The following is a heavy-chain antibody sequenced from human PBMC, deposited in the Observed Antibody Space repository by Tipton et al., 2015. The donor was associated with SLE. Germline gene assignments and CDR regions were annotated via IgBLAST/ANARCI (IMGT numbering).Heavy chain of an antibody. CDR2: IYYSGST. CDR1: GGSISSHY. D-gene: IGHD5-12*01. J-gene: IGHJ3*02. Sequence: TLSLTYTVSGGSISSHYWSWIRQPPGKGLEWIGYIYYSGSTNYNPSLKSRVTISVDTSKNQFSLKLSSVTAADTAVYYCASGADIGGFFAFDIWGQGTMVTVSS. CDR3: ASGADIGGFFAFDI. V-gene: IGHV4-59*11.